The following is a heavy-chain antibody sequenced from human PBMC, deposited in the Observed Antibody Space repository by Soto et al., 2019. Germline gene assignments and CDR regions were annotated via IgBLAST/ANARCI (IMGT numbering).Heavy chain of an antibody. J-gene: IGHJ4*02. D-gene: IGHD3-22*01. CDR2: ISGSGGST. CDR3: ANLGTYYYDSSGYYGGFDY. V-gene: IGHV3-23*01. Sequence: GESLKISCAASGFTFSSYAMSWVRQAPGKGLEWGSAISGSGGSTYYADSVKGRFTISRDNSKNTLDLQMNSLRAEDTAVYYCANLGTYYYDSSGYYGGFDYWGQGTLVTVSS. CDR1: GFTFSSYA.